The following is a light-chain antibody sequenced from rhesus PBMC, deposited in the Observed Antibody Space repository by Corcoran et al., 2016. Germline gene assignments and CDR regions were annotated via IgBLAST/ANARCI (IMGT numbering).Light chain of an antibody. Sequence: DIQMTQSPSSLSASVGDRVTITCRASENVNNYLNWYQQKPGKDPKLLIYKASTLQSGVPSRFSGSGSGTDYTFTISSLQPEDVATYYCQHGYGTPFTFGPGTKLDIK. CDR1: ENVNNY. J-gene: IGKJ3*01. V-gene: IGKV1-74*01. CDR2: KAS. CDR3: QHGYGTPFT.